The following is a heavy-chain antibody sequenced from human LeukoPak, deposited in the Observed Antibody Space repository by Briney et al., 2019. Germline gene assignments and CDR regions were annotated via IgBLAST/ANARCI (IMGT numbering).Heavy chain of an antibody. J-gene: IGHJ4*02. CDR2: ITPNSGGT. D-gene: IGHD7-27*01. CDR1: GYTFTGYY. Sequence: ASVKVSCKASGYTFTGYYTHWVRQAPGQGLEWMGWITPNSGGTNYAQKFQGRVTMTRDTSISTAYMELSRLRSDDTAVYYCARDHANWGFDYWGQGTLVTVSS. CDR3: ARDHANWGFDY. V-gene: IGHV1-2*02.